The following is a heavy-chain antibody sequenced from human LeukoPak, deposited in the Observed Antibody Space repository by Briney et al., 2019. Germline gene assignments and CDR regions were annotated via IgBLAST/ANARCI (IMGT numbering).Heavy chain of an antibody. CDR1: GFTFSSYG. D-gene: IGHD5-18*01. CDR3: AKESSGYSYGLYYYYGMDV. J-gene: IGHJ6*02. V-gene: IGHV3-30*18. CDR2: ISYDGSNK. Sequence: GGSLRLYCAASGFTFSSYGMHWVRQAPGKGLEWVAVISYDGSNKYYAGSVKGRFTISRDNSKNTLYLQMNSLRAEDTAVYYCAKESSGYSYGLYYYYGMDVWGQGTTVTVSS.